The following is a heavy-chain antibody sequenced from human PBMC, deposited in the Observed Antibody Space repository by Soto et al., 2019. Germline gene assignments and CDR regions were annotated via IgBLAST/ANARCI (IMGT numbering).Heavy chain of an antibody. CDR3: ARMRPVAVVAARRFNWFDP. CDR1: GGSFSGYY. CDR2: INHSGST. V-gene: IGHV4-34*01. Sequence: SETLSLTCAVYGGSFSGYYWSWIRQPPGKGLEWIGEINHSGSTNYNPSLKSRVTISVDTSKNQFSLKLSSVTAADTAVYYCARMRPVAVVAARRFNWFDPWGQGTLVTVSS. J-gene: IGHJ5*02. D-gene: IGHD2-15*01.